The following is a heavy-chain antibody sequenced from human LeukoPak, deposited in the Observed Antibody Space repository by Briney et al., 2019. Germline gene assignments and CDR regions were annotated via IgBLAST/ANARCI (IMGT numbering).Heavy chain of an antibody. CDR2: INHSGGT. V-gene: IGHV4-34*01. J-gene: IGHJ4*02. CDR3: ARAYYGSGSYSALTDY. CDR1: GGSFSGYY. Sequence: SETLSLTCAVYGGSFSGYYWSWIRQPPGKGLEWIGEINHSGGTNYNPSLKSRVTISVDTSKNQFSLKLSSVTAADTAVYYCARAYYGSGSYSALTDYWGQGTLVTVSS. D-gene: IGHD3-10*01.